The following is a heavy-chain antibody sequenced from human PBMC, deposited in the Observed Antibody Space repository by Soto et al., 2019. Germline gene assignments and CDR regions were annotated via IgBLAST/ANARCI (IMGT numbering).Heavy chain of an antibody. J-gene: IGHJ4*02. D-gene: IGHD5-12*01. CDR3: ARLRDGYNYFAY. V-gene: IGHV1-69*11. CDR1: GGTISTYG. Sequence: QVQLVQSGAEVKKPGSSVKVSCKASGGTISTYGINWVRQAPGQGLEWMGGIIPILGSTNYAQKFRGRVTITADESTSTAYMELSSLRSEDTAVYYCARLRDGYNYFAYWGQGTLVTVSS. CDR2: IIPILGST.